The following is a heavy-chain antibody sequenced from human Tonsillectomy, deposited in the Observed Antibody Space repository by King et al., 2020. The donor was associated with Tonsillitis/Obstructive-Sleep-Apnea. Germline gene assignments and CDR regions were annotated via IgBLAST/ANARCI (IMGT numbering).Heavy chain of an antibody. CDR3: ARERERGWFDP. V-gene: IGHV3-7*04. CDR2: IKQDGSGE. Sequence: VQLVESGGGLVQPGGSLRRSCAASGFTFCSYWMSWVRQAPGKGLEWVANIKQDGSGEHYVDSVKGRFTISRDNAKNTLYLQMNSLRAEDTAVYYCARERERGWFDPWGQGTLVTVSS. CDR1: GFTFCSYW. J-gene: IGHJ5*02.